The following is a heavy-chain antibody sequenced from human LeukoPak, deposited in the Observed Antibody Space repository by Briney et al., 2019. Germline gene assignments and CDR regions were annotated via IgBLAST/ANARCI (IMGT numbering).Heavy chain of an antibody. V-gene: IGHV3-7*01. CDR3: ASWVRWLQYNWFDP. CDR1: GFTFSSYW. Sequence: QPGGSLRLSCAASGFTFSSYWMSWVRQAPGKGLEWVANIKQDGSEKYCVDSVKGRFTISRDNAKNSLYLQMNSLRAEDTAVYYCASWVRWLQYNWFDPWGQGTLVTVSS. J-gene: IGHJ5*02. D-gene: IGHD3-16*01. CDR2: IKQDGSEK.